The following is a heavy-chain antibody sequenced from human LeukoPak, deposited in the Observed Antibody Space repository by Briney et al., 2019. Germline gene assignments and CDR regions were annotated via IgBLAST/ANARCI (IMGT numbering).Heavy chain of an antibody. CDR2: IYYSGST. J-gene: IGHJ6*02. V-gene: IGHV4-59*01. D-gene: IGHD6-19*01. CDR1: GGSISSYY. Sequence: SETLSLTCTVSGGSISSYYWSWIRQPPGKGLEWIGYIYYSGSTNYNPSLKSRVTISVDTSKNQFSLKLSSVTAADTAVYYCARVRSSHPYYYYGMDVWGQGTTVTVSS. CDR3: ARVRSSHPYYYYGMDV.